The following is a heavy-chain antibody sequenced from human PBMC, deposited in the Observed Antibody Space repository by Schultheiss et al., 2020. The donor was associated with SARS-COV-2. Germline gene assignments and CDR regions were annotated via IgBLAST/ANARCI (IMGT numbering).Heavy chain of an antibody. J-gene: IGHJ4*02. V-gene: IGHV1-69*05. CDR2: IIPIFGTA. Sequence: SVKVSCKASGGTFSSYAISWVRQAPGQGLEWMGGIIPIFGTANYAQKFQGRVTMTRNTSISTAYMELSSLRSEDTAVYFCARDQSTIFGVVIMSYWGQGTLVTVSS. CDR3: ARDQSTIFGVVIMSY. D-gene: IGHD3-3*01. CDR1: GGTFSSYA.